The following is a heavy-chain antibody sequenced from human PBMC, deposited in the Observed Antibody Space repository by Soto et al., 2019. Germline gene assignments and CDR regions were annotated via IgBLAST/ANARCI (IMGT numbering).Heavy chain of an antibody. Sequence: SETLSLTCTVSGGSISSYYWSWIRQPPGKGLEWIGYIYYSGSTNYNPSLKSRVTISVDTSKNQFSLKLSSVTAADTAVYYCARAGYCSSTSCWDYYYYGMDVWGQGTMVTVSS. CDR1: GGSISSYY. CDR3: ARAGYCSSTSCWDYYYYGMDV. D-gene: IGHD2-2*01. V-gene: IGHV4-59*01. J-gene: IGHJ6*02. CDR2: IYYSGST.